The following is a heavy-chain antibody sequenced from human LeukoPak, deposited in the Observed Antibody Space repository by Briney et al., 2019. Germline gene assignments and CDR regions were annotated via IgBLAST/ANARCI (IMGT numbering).Heavy chain of an antibody. CDR2: IYSGGTT. D-gene: IGHD3-10*01. Sequence: GGSLRLSCAASGFTVSSKYMSWVRQAPGKGLEWVSVIYSGGTTSYADSVKGRFTISRDNSKNMLYLQMNSLRAEDTAVYYCAINYYGSGSYYHYWGQGTLVTVSS. J-gene: IGHJ4*02. V-gene: IGHV3-53*01. CDR1: GFTVSSKY. CDR3: AINYYGSGSYYHY.